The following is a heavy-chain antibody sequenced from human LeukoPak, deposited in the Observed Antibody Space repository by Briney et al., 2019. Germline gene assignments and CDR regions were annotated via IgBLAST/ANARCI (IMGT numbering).Heavy chain of an antibody. D-gene: IGHD3-10*01. Sequence: PGRSLRLSCAASGFTFSSYGMHWARQAPGKGLEWVAVISYDGSNKYYADSVKGRFTISRDNSKNTLYLQMNSLRAEDTAVYYCGRDRRQGGRSTPLRGVSAYYFDYGGKEPLVTVP. CDR2: ISYDGSNK. V-gene: IGHV3-30*03. CDR1: GFTFSSYG. J-gene: IGHJ4*02. CDR3: GRDRRQGGRSTPLRGVSAYYFDY.